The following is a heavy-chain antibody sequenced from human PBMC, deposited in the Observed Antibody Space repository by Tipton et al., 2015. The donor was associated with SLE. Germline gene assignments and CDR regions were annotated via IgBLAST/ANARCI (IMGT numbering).Heavy chain of an antibody. CDR1: GFTFGDYA. CDR2: IRSKAYGGTT. D-gene: IGHD1-26*01. V-gene: IGHV3-49*04. J-gene: IGHJ4*02. Sequence: RSLRLSCTASGFTFGDYAMSWVRQAPGKGLEWVGFIRSKAYGGTTEYAASVKGRFTISRDDSKSIAYLQMNSLKTEDTAVYYCTRDSSQVGATTDYWGQGTLVTVSS. CDR3: TRDSSQVGATTDY.